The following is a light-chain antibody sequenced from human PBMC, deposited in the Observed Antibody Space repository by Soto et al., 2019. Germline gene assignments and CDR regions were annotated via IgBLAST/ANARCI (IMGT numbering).Light chain of an antibody. CDR3: QQYNSYSPLT. CDR2: KAS. V-gene: IGKV1-5*03. CDR1: QSISTW. J-gene: IGKJ4*01. Sequence: DIQMTQSPSTLSASVGDRVTITCRASQSISTWLAWYQQKPGKAPKLLIYKASGLESGVPSRFSGSESGTDFTLTISSLQPYDFATYYCQQYNSYSPLTFGGGTKVEIK.